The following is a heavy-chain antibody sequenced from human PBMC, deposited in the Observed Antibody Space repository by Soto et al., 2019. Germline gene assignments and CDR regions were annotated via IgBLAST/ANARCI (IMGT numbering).Heavy chain of an antibody. J-gene: IGHJ4*02. CDR2: ISAHNGNT. D-gene: IGHD1-1*01. V-gene: IGHV1-18*01. Sequence: QVHLVQSGAEVKKPGASVKVSCKASGYTFTSYGITWVRQAPGQGLEWMGWISAHNGNTDYAQKLQGRVIVTRDTYTRSGHMELSSLRFDDPAVYYSARGRYGDYWGQGALVTVSS. CDR3: ARGRYGDY. CDR1: GYTFTSYG.